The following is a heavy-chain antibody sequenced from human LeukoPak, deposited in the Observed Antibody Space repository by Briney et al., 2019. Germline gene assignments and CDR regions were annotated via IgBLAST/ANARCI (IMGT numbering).Heavy chain of an antibody. V-gene: IGHV3-30*18. CDR3: KNGYSSGWYMYYFDY. D-gene: IGHD6-19*01. CDR1: GLNFATSG. CDR2: ISYDGKNT. J-gene: IGHJ4*02. Sequence: GGSLRLSCAASGLNFATSGMHWVRQAPGKGLEWVAVISYDGKNTYYADSVRGRFTVSRDNSMNTLYLQMNSLRTEDTAVYYAKNGYSSGWYMYYFDYWGQGTLVAVSS.